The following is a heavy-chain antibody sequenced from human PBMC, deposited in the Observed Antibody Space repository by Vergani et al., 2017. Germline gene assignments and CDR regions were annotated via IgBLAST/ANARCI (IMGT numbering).Heavy chain of an antibody. CDR2: IDHTGRP. Sequence: QVQLQQWGGGLLKPSETLSLTCVVNGGSFTSYHWTWIRQSLGEGLEWVGDIDHTGRPDYNPSLKSRLTMSIDKSRNQFSLTHNSVTATDTAIYFCARVDTETNGHLYYYYYMDVWGQGTAVTVS. CDR3: ARVDTETNGHLYYYYYMDV. J-gene: IGHJ6*03. CDR1: GGSFTSYH. D-gene: IGHD5-18*01. V-gene: IGHV4-34*01.